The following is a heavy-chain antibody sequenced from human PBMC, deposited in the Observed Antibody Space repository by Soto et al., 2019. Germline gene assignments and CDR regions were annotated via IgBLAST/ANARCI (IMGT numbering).Heavy chain of an antibody. Sequence: QVQLVESGGGEVQPGRSLRLSCAASGFTFSSYGIHWVRQAPGKGLEWVAVISYDGSKKNYLDSVKGRFTISRDNSKNTMYLEMNSMRAEDTAIYYCAKDTYYHDTSGYYVFDYWGHGTLVTVSS. V-gene: IGHV3-30*18. CDR1: GFTFSSYG. J-gene: IGHJ4*01. CDR3: AKDTYYHDTSGYYVFDY. D-gene: IGHD3-22*01. CDR2: ISYDGSKK.